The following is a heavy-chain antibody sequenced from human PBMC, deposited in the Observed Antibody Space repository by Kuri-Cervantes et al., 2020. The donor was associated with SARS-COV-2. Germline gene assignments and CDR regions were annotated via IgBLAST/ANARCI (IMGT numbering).Heavy chain of an antibody. V-gene: IGHV3-66*01. CDR3: AKEGGSYLYYYYYGMDV. CDR1: GFTVSSNY. J-gene: IGHJ6*01. Sequence: GESLKISCAASGFTVSSNYMSWVRQAPGKGLEWVSVIYSGGSTYYADPVKGRFTISRDNSKNTLYLQMNSLRAEDTAVYYCAKEGGSYLYYYYYGMDVWGQGTTVT. CDR2: IYSGGST. D-gene: IGHD1-26*01.